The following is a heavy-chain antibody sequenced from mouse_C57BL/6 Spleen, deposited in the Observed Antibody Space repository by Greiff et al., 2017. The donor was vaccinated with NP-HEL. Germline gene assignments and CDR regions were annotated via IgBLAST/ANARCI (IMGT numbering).Heavy chain of an antibody. CDR2: IDPSASYP. J-gene: IGHJ2*01. CDR3: ARKGGDYFDY. Sequence: QVQLQQPGAELVRPGTSVKLSCKASGYTFTSYWMHWVKQRPGQVLEWIGVIDPSASYPNYNQKFKGKATLTVDTSSSTAYMQLSSLTSEDSAVYYCARKGGDYFDYWGQGTTLTVSS. CDR1: GYTFTSYW. V-gene: IGHV1-59*01.